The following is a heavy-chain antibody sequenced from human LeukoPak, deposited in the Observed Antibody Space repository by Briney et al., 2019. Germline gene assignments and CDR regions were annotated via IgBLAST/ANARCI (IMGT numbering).Heavy chain of an antibody. CDR1: GGTFSSYA. J-gene: IGHJ4*02. CDR3: ARLPSYYYGSGSHSDY. V-gene: IGHV1-69*05. Sequence: SVKVSCKASGGTFSSYAISWVRQAPGQGLEWMGGIIPIFGTANYAQKFQGRVTITTDESTSTAYMELSSLRSEDMAVYYCARLPSYYYGSGSHSDYWGQGTLVTVSS. CDR2: IIPIFGTA. D-gene: IGHD3-10*01.